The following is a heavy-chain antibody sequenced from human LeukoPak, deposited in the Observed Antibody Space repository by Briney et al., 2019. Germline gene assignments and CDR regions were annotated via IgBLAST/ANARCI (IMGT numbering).Heavy chain of an antibody. J-gene: IGHJ5*02. CDR3: ARQGDCSSTSCYNRDNWFDP. V-gene: IGHV5-51*01. Sequence: GESLKISCKGSGYSFTSYWIGWVRQMPGKGLEWMGIIYPGDSDTRYSPSFQGQVTISADKSISTAYLQWSSLKASDTAMYYCARQGDCSSTSCYNRDNWFDPWGQGTLVTVSS. D-gene: IGHD2-2*01. CDR1: GYSFTSYW. CDR2: IYPGDSDT.